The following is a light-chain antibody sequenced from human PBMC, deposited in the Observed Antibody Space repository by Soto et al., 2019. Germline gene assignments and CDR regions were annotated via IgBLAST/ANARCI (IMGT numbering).Light chain of an antibody. CDR2: DAS. V-gene: IGKV3-20*01. CDR1: QTVRNNY. Sequence: EFVLTQSPGTLSLSPGERATLSCRASQTVRNNYLAWYQQKPGQAPRLLIYDASSRATGIPDRFSGGGSGTDFALTIGRLEPEGFAVYYCQQFSSYPLGFGGGNKVEIK. CDR3: QQFSSYPLG. J-gene: IGKJ4*01.